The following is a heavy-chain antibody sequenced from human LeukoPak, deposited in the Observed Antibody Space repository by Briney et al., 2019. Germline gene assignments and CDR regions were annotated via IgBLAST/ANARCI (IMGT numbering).Heavy chain of an antibody. D-gene: IGHD3-22*01. J-gene: IGHJ4*02. Sequence: GGSLRLSCAVSGITVSNYGMAWVRQAPGKGLEWVAGISDSGGRTNYADSVKGRFTISRENPKNTLYLQMSSLRAEDTAVYFCAKRGVVIRVILVGFHREAYYFDSWGQGALVTVSS. CDR2: ISDSGGRT. V-gene: IGHV3-23*01. CDR3: AKRGVVIRVILVGFHREAYYFDS. CDR1: GITVSNYG.